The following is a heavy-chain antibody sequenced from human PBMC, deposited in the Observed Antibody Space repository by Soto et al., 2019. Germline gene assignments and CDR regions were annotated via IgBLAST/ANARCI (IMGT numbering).Heavy chain of an antibody. V-gene: IGHV3-74*01. Sequence: SCAASGFTFGSHWMHWVRQAPGKGLVWVSRINSDGSSTTYADSVKGRFTISRDDAKSTLYLQMNSLRAEDTAMYYCASSGWRIYYDSSGFYAFDIWGQGTMVTVSS. CDR3: ASSGWRIYYDSSGFYAFDI. D-gene: IGHD3-22*01. CDR2: INSDGSST. J-gene: IGHJ3*02. CDR1: GFTFGSHW.